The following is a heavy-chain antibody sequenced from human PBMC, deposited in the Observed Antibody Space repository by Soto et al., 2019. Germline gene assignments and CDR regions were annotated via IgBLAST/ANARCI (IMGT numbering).Heavy chain of an antibody. Sequence: EVQLVESGGGLVKPGGSLRLSCAASGFTFSSYSMNWVRQAPGKGLEWVSSISSSSSYIYYADSVKGRFTISRDNAKNSLYLQMNSLRADDTAVYYCARVTLGYCISTNCFFDYWGQGTLVTVSS. J-gene: IGHJ4*02. CDR1: GFTFSSYS. V-gene: IGHV3-21*01. CDR3: ARVTLGYCISTNCFFDY. CDR2: ISSSSSYI. D-gene: IGHD2-2*01.